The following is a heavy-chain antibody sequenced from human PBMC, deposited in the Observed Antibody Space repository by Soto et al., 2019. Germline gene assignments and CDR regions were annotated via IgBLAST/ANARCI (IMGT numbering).Heavy chain of an antibody. D-gene: IGHD2-15*01. J-gene: IGHJ6*02. CDR3: ARHLTYCSAGSCYSDFPYYGMDV. CDR2: IFYRGST. Sequence: PSETLSLTCTVSGGSISSSSYYWGWIRQPPGKGLEWIGSIFYRGSTYYTPSLKSRVTISVDTSKNQFSLKLSSVTAADTAVYYCARHLTYCSAGSCYSDFPYYGMDVWGQGTTVT. V-gene: IGHV4-39*01. CDR1: GGSISSSSYY.